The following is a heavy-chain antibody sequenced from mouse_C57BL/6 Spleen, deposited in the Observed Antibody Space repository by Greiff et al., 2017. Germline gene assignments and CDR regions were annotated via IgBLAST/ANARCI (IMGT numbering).Heavy chain of an antibody. CDR2: IDPNSGGT. Sequence: QVQLKQPGAELVKPGASVKLSCKASGYTFTSYWMHWVKQRPGRGLEWIGRIDPNSGGTKYNEKFKSKATLTVDKPSSTAYMQLSSLTSEDSAVYYCAREGMVTTRAMDYWGQGTSVTVSS. J-gene: IGHJ4*01. CDR1: GYTFTSYW. D-gene: IGHD2-2*01. V-gene: IGHV1-72*01. CDR3: AREGMVTTRAMDY.